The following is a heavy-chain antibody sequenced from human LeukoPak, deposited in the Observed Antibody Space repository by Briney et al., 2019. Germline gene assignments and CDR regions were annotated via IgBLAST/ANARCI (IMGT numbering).Heavy chain of an antibody. CDR1: GHTFTGYY. Sequence: EASEKVSCKASGHTFTGYYMHWVRQAPGQGLEWMGRINPNSGGTNYAQKFQGRVTMTRDTSISTAYMELSRLRSDDTAVYYCARVVRFWLVQRGFDYRGQGTLVTVSS. CDR2: INPNSGGT. D-gene: IGHD6-19*01. CDR3: ARVVRFWLVQRGFDY. J-gene: IGHJ4*02. V-gene: IGHV1-2*06.